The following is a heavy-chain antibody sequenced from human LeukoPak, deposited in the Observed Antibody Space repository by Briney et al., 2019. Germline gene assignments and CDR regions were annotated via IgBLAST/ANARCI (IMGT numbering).Heavy chain of an antibody. D-gene: IGHD3-10*01. V-gene: IGHV1-18*01. CDR1: GYTFTTYG. Sequence: ASVTVSCKVSGYTFTTYGISWVRQAPGQGLEWMGWINTYNGNTNYAQKLQGRVTMTRDTSTSTVYMELSSLRSEDTAVYYCARESLYYYGSGSLSHFDYWGQGTLVTVSS. J-gene: IGHJ4*02. CDR2: INTYNGNT. CDR3: ARESLYYYGSGSLSHFDY.